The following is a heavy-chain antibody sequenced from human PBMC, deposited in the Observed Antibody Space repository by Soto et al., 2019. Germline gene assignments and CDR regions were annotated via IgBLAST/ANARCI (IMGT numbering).Heavy chain of an antibody. CDR3: ASRSIGDFWSGYGYYYYYMDV. Sequence: QVQLVQSGAEVKKPGASVKVSCKASGYTFTSYGISWVRQAPGHGLEWMGWISAYNGNTNYAQKLQGRVTMTTDTSTSTAYMELRSLRSDDTAVYYCASRSIGDFWSGYGYYYYYMDVWGKGTTVTVSS. CDR1: GYTFTSYG. D-gene: IGHD3-3*01. J-gene: IGHJ6*03. CDR2: ISAYNGNT. V-gene: IGHV1-18*01.